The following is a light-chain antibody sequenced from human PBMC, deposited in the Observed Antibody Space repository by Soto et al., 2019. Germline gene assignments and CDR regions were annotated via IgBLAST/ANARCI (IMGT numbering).Light chain of an antibody. J-gene: IGLJ3*02. CDR2: SNN. Sequence: QSVWTQPPSESRAPGQRVTISCTGSSSNIGAGYDVHWYQQLPGTAPKLLIYSNNNRPSGVPDRFSGSKSGTSASLAITGLQAEDEAHYYCQSFDSSLSGWVFGGGTKLTLL. CDR1: SSNIGAGYD. CDR3: QSFDSSLSGWV. V-gene: IGLV1-40*01.